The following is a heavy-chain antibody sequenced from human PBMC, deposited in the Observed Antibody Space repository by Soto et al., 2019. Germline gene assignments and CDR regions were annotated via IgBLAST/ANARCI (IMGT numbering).Heavy chain of an antibody. CDR2: INQDGSDK. CDR1: GFTFSSYY. Sequence: VQLVESGGGLVQPGGSLRLSCAASGFTFSSYYMTWVRQAPGKGLEWVANINQDGSDKFYVDSVKGRFFISRDNAKSSLYLQMNSLGAEDAAVYYCAGGGGWLFDSWGQGTLVTVSS. V-gene: IGHV3-7*03. D-gene: IGHD6-19*01. J-gene: IGHJ4*02. CDR3: AGGGGWLFDS.